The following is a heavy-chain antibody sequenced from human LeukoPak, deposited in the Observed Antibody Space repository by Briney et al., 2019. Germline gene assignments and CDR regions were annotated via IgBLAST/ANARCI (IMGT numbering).Heavy chain of an antibody. J-gene: IGHJ4*02. CDR1: GYTFTGYY. Sequence: ASVKVSCKASGYTFTGYYMHWVRQAPGQGLEWMGWINPNSGGTNYAQKFQGRVTMTRDTSISTAYMELSRLRSDDTAVYYCARDYYDSSGYFRLPYFDYWGQGTLVTVSS. CDR3: ARDYYDSSGYFRLPYFDY. V-gene: IGHV1-2*02. CDR2: INPNSGGT. D-gene: IGHD3-22*01.